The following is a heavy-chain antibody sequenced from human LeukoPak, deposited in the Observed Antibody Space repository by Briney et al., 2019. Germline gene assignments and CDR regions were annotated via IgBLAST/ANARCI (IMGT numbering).Heavy chain of an antibody. V-gene: IGHV4-59*01. Sequence: PSETLSLTCTVSGGSISSYYWSWIRQPPGKGLEWIGYIYYSGSTNYNPSLKSRVTISVDTSKNQFSLKLSSVTAADTAVYYCAAYSGYSYGYFHYWGQGTLVTVSS. CDR3: AAYSGYSYGYFHY. J-gene: IGHJ4*02. D-gene: IGHD5-18*01. CDR1: GGSISSYY. CDR2: IYYSGST.